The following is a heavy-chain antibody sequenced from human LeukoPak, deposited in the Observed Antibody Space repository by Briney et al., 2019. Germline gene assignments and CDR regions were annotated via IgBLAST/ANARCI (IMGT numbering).Heavy chain of an antibody. Sequence: PSETLSLTCTVSGGSISSGGYYWSWIRQPPGKGLEWIGEINHSGSTNYNPSLKSRVTISVDTSKNQFSLKLSSVTAADTAVYYCARGRGLTMVRGIIDYWGQGTLVTVSS. D-gene: IGHD3-10*01. V-gene: IGHV4-39*07. J-gene: IGHJ4*02. CDR1: GGSISSGGYY. CDR3: ARGRGLTMVRGIIDY. CDR2: INHSGST.